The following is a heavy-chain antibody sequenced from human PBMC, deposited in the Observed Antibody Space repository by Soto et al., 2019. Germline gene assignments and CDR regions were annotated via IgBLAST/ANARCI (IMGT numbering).Heavy chain of an antibody. J-gene: IGHJ3*02. CDR2: IYYSGST. CDR1: GGSISSYY. V-gene: IGHV4-59*01. Sequence: PSETLSLTCTVSGGSISSYYWSWIRQPPGKGLEWIGYIYYSGSTNYNPSLKSRVTISVGTSKNQFSLKLSSVTAADTAVYYCARDPHITMVRGVILGDAFDIWGQGTMVTVSS. D-gene: IGHD3-10*01. CDR3: ARDPHITMVRGVILGDAFDI.